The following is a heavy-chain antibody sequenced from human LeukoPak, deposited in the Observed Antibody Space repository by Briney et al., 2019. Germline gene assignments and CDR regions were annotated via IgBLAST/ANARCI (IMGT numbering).Heavy chain of an antibody. J-gene: IGHJ4*02. CDR3: ARDYN. CDR2: IKPDGRET. CDR1: GFTFSTYW. V-gene: IGHV3-7*01. Sequence: PGGPLRLSCAASGFTFSTYWMNWVRQAPGKGLEWVANIKPDGRETYYVDSVKGRFTISRDNAKSSLYLQMNRLRVEDTAVYYCARDYNLGQGTLVTVSS.